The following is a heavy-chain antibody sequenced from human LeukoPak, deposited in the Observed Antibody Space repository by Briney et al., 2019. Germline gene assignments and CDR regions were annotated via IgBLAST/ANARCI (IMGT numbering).Heavy chain of an antibody. Sequence: SETLSLTCTVSGGSISSSSYYWGWIRLPPGKGLEWIGSIYYSGSTYYNPSLKSRVTISVDTSKNQFSLKLSSVTAADTAVYYCARARTGGWFDPWGQGTLVTVSS. CDR1: GGSISSSSYY. CDR3: ARARTGGWFDP. CDR2: IYYSGST. V-gene: IGHV4-39*01. D-gene: IGHD1-26*01. J-gene: IGHJ5*02.